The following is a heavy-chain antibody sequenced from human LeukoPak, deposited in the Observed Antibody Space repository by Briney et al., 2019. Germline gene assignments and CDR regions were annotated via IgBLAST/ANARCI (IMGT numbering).Heavy chain of an antibody. CDR2: ISSSSSYI. CDR3: ARATVTTSNTAFDY. D-gene: IGHD4-17*01. J-gene: IGHJ4*02. V-gene: IGHV3-21*01. CDR1: GFTFSSYS. Sequence: GGSLRLSCAASGFTFSSYSMNWVRQAPGKGLEWVSSISSSSSYIYYADSVKGRFTISRDNAKNSLYLQMNSLRAEDTAVYYCARATVTTSNTAFDYWGQGTLVTVSS.